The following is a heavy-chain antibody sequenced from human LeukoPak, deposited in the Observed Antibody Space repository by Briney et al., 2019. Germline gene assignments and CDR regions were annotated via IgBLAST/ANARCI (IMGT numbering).Heavy chain of an antibody. CDR3: ARAYCTNGVCYRGVFDY. CDR2: ISSSGSTI. Sequence: PGGSLRLSCAASGFTFSDYYMSWIRQAPGKGLEWVSYISSSGSTIYYADSVKGRFTISRDNAKNSLYLQMSSLRAEDTAVYYCARAYCTNGVCYRGVFDYWGQGTLVTVSS. CDR1: GFTFSDYY. J-gene: IGHJ4*02. V-gene: IGHV3-11*04. D-gene: IGHD2-8*01.